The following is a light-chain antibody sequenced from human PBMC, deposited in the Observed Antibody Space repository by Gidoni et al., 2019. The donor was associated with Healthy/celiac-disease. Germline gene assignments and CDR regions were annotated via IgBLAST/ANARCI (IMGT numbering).Light chain of an antibody. CDR3: QQRSNWPIT. Sequence: EIVVTQSPATLSLSPGERATLSCRASQSVSSYLAWYQRKPGQAPRLLLYDASNRATGIPARFSCSGSGPNFTLTICSLEPEDFAVYYCQQRSNWPITFGQGTRLEIK. CDR2: DAS. J-gene: IGKJ5*01. CDR1: QSVSSY. V-gene: IGKV3-11*01.